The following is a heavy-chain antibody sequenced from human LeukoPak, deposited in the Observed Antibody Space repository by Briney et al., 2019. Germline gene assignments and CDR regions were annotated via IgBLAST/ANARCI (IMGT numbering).Heavy chain of an antibody. V-gene: IGHV4-38-2*02. J-gene: IGHJ5*02. CDR2: IYHSGST. Sequence: PSETLSLTCTVSGYCISSGYYWGWIRQPPGKGLEWIGSIYHSGSTYYNPSLMSRVTISVDTSKNQFSLKLTSVTAADTAVYYCARGYNSAWYCNWFDPWGQGTLVTVSS. CDR3: ARGYNSAWYCNWFDP. CDR1: GYCISSGYY. D-gene: IGHD6-19*01.